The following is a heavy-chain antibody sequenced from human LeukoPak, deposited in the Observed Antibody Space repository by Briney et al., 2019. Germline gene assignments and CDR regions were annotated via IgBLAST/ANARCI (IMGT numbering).Heavy chain of an antibody. CDR2: TYYRSKWYN. J-gene: IGHJ6*03. CDR3: ARTRGYSGYDLIYYYYYMDV. Sequence: SQTLSLTCAISGDSVSSNSAAWNWIRQSPSRGLEWLGRTYYRSKWYNDYAVSVKSRITINPDTSKNQFSLQLNSVTPEDTAVYYCARTRGYSGYDLIYYYYYMDVWGKGTTVTVSS. CDR1: GDSVSSNSAA. V-gene: IGHV6-1*01. D-gene: IGHD5-12*01.